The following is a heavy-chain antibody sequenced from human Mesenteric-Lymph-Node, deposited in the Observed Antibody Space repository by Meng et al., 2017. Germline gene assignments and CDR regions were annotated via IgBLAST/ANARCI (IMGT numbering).Heavy chain of an antibody. J-gene: IGHJ4*02. CDR3: ARHDGGYGDCFDH. CDR1: GGSISSSRHY. CDR2: IYYSGST. Sequence: HPQLQGSGPGLVKPSETLSLTCTVSGGSISSSRHYWGWIRQPPGKGLEWIGSIYYSGSTYYNPSLRSRVTVSLDTSKNQFSLKLSSVTATDTAVYYCARHDGGYGDCFDHWGQGTLVTVSS. D-gene: IGHD4-17*01. V-gene: IGHV4-39*01.